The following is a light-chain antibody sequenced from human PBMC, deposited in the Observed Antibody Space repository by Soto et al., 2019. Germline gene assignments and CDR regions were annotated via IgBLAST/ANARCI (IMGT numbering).Light chain of an antibody. CDR1: QLFSSN. Sequence: SPATLSVSPGESVTLSCRASQLFSSNLAWYQRRPGQAPRLLIYGSSTRATGVPPRFSGSASGTEFTLTISSLQSEDFGVYYCQQYNDWPRTFGQGTRLEI. J-gene: IGKJ5*01. CDR3: QQYNDWPRT. V-gene: IGKV3-15*01. CDR2: GSS.